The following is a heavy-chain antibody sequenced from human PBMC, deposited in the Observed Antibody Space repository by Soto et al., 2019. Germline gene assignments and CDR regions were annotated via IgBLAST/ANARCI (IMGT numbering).Heavy chain of an antibody. D-gene: IGHD1-7*01. CDR2: TYYRSRWYN. CDR1: GDSVPSNSAA. CDR3: AGTTSHQWYYMDV. J-gene: IGHJ6*03. V-gene: IGHV6-1*01. Sequence: SQTLSLTCAISGDSVPSNSAAWNWIGLSPSRGLEWLARTYYRSRWYNDYAVSVRSRITVNPDTSKNQFSLQLTSVTPEDTAVYYCAGTTSHQWYYMDVWGKGTTVTVSS.